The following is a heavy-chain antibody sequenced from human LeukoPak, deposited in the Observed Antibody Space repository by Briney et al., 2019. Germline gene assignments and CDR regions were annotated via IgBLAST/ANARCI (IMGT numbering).Heavy chain of an antibody. Sequence: SETLSLTCIVSGGPISSHYWSWIRQPPGKGLEWIGYIYYSGSTNYNPSLKSRVTISVDTSKNQFCLKLSSVTAADTAVYYCARDKGIVGAQGIWGQGTMVTVSS. J-gene: IGHJ3*02. CDR3: ARDKGIVGAQGI. CDR2: IYYSGST. D-gene: IGHD1-26*01. CDR1: GGPISSHY. V-gene: IGHV4-59*11.